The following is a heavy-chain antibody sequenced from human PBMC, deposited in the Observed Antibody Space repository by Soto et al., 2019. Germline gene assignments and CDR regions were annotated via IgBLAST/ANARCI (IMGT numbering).Heavy chain of an antibody. CDR1: GGSISSGDYY. D-gene: IGHD2-15*01. CDR2: IYYSGST. V-gene: IGHV4-30-4*01. CDR3: ARDIINVYCSGGSCYSSAFDI. J-gene: IGHJ3*02. Sequence: SETLSLTCTVSGGSISSGDYYWSWIRQPPGKGLEWIGYIYYSGSTYYNPSLKSRVTISVDTSKNQFSLKLSSVTAADTAVYYCARDIINVYCSGGSCYSSAFDIWCQGTMVTVSS.